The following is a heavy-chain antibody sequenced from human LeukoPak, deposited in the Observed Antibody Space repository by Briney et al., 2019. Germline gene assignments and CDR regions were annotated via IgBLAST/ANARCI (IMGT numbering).Heavy chain of an antibody. CDR1: GYSFTSYW. J-gene: IGHJ4*02. Sequence: GESLKISCKGSGYSFTSYWIGWVRQMPGKGLEWMGIMYPGDSDIRYSPSFQGQVTISADKSISTAYLQWSSLEASDTAMYFCARLYEMARISPVGYWGQGTLVTVSS. V-gene: IGHV5-51*01. D-gene: IGHD2-2*03. CDR3: ARLYEMARISPVGY. CDR2: MYPGDSDI.